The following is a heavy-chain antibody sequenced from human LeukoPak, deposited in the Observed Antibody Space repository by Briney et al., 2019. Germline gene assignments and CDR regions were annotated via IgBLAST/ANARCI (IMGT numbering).Heavy chain of an antibody. J-gene: IGHJ5*02. CDR3: ARASVARDFWSGYYSGDWFDP. D-gene: IGHD3-3*01. V-gene: IGHV4-30-2*01. CDR1: GGSISSGGYS. Sequence: PSETLSLTCAVSGGSISSGGYSRSWIRQPPGKGLEWIGCIYHSGSTYYNPSLKSRVTISVDRSKNQFSLKLSSVTAADTAVYYCARASVARDFWSGYYSGDWFDPWGQGTLVTVSS. CDR2: IYHSGST.